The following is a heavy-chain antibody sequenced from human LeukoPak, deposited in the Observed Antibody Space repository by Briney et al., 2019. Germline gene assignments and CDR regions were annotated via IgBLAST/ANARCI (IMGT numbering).Heavy chain of an antibody. J-gene: IGHJ4*02. CDR2: IYYSGST. Sequence: SETLSLTCTVSGGSISSHYWSWLRQPPGKGLEWIGYIYYSGSTNYNPSLKSRVTISVDTSKNQFSLKLSSVTAADTAVYYCARESLGGFDYWGQGTLVTVSS. V-gene: IGHV4-59*11. D-gene: IGHD3-16*01. CDR3: ARESLGGFDY. CDR1: GGSISSHY.